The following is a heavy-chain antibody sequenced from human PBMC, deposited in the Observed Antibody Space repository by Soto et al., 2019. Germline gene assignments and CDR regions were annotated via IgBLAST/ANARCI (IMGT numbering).Heavy chain of an antibody. CDR2: IIPILGIA. D-gene: IGHD2-2*01. V-gene: IGHV1-69*02. Sequence: SVKVSCKASGGTFSSYTISWVRQAPGQGLEWMGRIIPILGIANYAQKFQGRVTITADKSTSTAYMELSSLRSEDTAVYYCARVICSSTSCLADYYYGMDVWGQGTTVTVSS. J-gene: IGHJ6*02. CDR1: GGTFSSYT. CDR3: ARVICSSTSCLADYYYGMDV.